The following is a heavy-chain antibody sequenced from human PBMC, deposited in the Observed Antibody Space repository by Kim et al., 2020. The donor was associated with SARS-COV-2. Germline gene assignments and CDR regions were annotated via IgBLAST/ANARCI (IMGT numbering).Heavy chain of an antibody. Sequence: KGGFTIARDNAKNSLSLQANSLRPEDTAVYYCARDQGGTSIVGAFDYWGQGTLVTVSS. V-gene: IGHV3-48*01. J-gene: IGHJ4*02. CDR3: ARDQGGTSIVGAFDY. D-gene: IGHD1-26*01.